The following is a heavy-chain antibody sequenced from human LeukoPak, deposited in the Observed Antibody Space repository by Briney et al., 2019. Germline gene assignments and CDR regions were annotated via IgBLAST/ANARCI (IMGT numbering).Heavy chain of an antibody. D-gene: IGHD3-16*02. CDR1: GGTFSSYA. J-gene: IGHJ4*02. CDR2: IIPIFGTA. CDR3: ARVGGDYDYVWGSYRLDY. Sequence: ASVKVSCKASGGTFSSYAISWVRQAPGQGLEWMGGIIPIFGTANYAQKFQGRVTITADKSTSTAYMELSSLRSEGTAVYYCARVGGDYDYVWGSYRLDYWGQGTLVTVSS. V-gene: IGHV1-69*06.